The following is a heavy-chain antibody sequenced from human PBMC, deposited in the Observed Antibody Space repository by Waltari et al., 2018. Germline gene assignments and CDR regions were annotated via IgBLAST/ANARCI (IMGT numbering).Heavy chain of an antibody. CDR2: IWYDGSNK. D-gene: IGHD3-22*01. CDR3: AKVERPGYYYDSSGYDY. Sequence: QVQLVESGGGVVQPGRSLRLSCAASGFTFSSYGMYWVRQAPGKGLEWVAVIWYDGSNKYYADSVKGRFTISRDNSKNTLYLQMNSLRAEDTAMYYCAKVERPGYYYDSSGYDYWGQGTLVTVSS. CDR1: GFTFSSYG. J-gene: IGHJ4*02. V-gene: IGHV3-30*18.